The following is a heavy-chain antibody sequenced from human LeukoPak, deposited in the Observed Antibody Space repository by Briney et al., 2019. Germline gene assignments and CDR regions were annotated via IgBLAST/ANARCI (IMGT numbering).Heavy chain of an antibody. J-gene: IGHJ4*02. CDR3: ARRGSSPSHFDY. Sequence: GASVKVSCKASGYTFTSYDINWVRQATGQGLEWMGWMNPNSGNTGYAQKFQGRVTITRNTSISTAYMELSSLRSEDTAVYYCARRGSSPSHFDYWGQGTLVTVSS. V-gene: IGHV1-8*03. CDR1: GYTFTSYD. CDR2: MNPNSGNT. D-gene: IGHD6-6*01.